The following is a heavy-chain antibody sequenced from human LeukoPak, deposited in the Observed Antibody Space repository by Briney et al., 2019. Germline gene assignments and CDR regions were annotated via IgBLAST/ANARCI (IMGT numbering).Heavy chain of an antibody. V-gene: IGHV3-23*01. CDR3: AKDRSDNSSWYCMDV. Sequence: GGSLRLSCAASGFPFSNYAMSWVRQAPGKGPEWVSGISGSGDTTYYADSVKGRFTISRDNSKNTLYLQMNSLGAEDTAVYYCAKDRSDNSSWYCMDVWGQGTTVTVSS. J-gene: IGHJ6*02. CDR1: GFPFSNYA. CDR2: ISGSGDTT. D-gene: IGHD6-19*01.